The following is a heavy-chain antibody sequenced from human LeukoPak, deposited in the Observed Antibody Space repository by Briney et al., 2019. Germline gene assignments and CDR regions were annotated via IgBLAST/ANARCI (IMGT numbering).Heavy chain of an antibody. Sequence: PSETLSLTCAVYGGSFSGYYWSWIRQPPGKGLEWIGRIYTSGSTNYNPSLKSRVTISVDTSKNQFSLKLSSVTAADTAVYYCARGLGFGELQDYWGQGTLVTVSS. CDR1: GGSFSGYY. CDR2: IYTSGST. J-gene: IGHJ4*02. V-gene: IGHV4-59*10. CDR3: ARGLGFGELQDY. D-gene: IGHD3-10*01.